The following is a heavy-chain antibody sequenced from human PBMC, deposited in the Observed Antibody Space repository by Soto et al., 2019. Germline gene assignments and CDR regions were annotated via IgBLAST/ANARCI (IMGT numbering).Heavy chain of an antibody. CDR1: GYTFTGYY. J-gene: IGHJ3*02. V-gene: IGHV1-2*04. CDR3: ARAYCSSTSCYNGDAFDI. CDR2: INPNSGGT. D-gene: IGHD2-2*02. Sequence: ASVKVSCKASGYTFTGYYMHWVRQALGQGLEWMGWINPNSGGTNYAQKFQGWVTMTRDTSISTAYMELSRLRSDDTAVYYCARAYCSSTSCYNGDAFDIWGQGTMVTVSS.